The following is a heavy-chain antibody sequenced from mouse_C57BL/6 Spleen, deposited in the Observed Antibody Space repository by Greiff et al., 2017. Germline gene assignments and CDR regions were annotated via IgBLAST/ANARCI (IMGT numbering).Heavy chain of an antibody. J-gene: IGHJ4*01. V-gene: IGHV1-4*01. CDR2: INPSSGYT. D-gene: IGHD2-1*01. CDR1: GYTFTSYT. CDR3: ERRVNYPYAMDY. Sequence: QVQLQQSGAELARPGASVKMSCKASGYTFTSYTMHWVKQRPGQGLEWIGYINPSSGYTKYNQKFKDKATLTADKSSSTAYMQLSSLTSEDSAVYYCERRVNYPYAMDYWGQGTSVTVSS.